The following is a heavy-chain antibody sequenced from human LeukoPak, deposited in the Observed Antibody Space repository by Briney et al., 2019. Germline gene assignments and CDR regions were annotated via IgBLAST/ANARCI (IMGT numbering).Heavy chain of an antibody. CDR2: VWSGGNNK. CDR3: AKDGQVGAIGYFDY. CDR1: GFICTTYG. D-gene: IGHD1-26*01. V-gene: IGHV3-33*06. Sequence: EGSLRLSCAASGFICTTYGMHWVRQAPGKGLEWVAVVWSGGNNKYYSDSVKGRFTISRDNSKNRLYLEMNSLRAEDTAVYYCAKDGQVGAIGYFDYRGQGTLVTVSS. J-gene: IGHJ4*02.